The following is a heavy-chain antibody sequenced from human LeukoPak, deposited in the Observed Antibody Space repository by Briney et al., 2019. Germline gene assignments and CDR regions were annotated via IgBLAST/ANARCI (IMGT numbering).Heavy chain of an antibody. J-gene: IGHJ4*02. V-gene: IGHV4-31*03. D-gene: IGHD2-2*01. CDR2: IYYSGST. CDR3: ARVVRYCSSTSCGYFDY. Sequence: PSETLSLTCTVSGGSISSGGYYWSWIRQHPGKGLEWIGYIYYSGSTYYNPSLKGRVTISVDTSKNQFSLKLSSVTAADTAVYYCARVVRYCSSTSCGYFDYWGQGTLVTVSS. CDR1: GGSISSGGYY.